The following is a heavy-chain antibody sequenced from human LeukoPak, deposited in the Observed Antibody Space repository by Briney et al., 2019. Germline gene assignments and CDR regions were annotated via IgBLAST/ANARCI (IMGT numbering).Heavy chain of an antibody. CDR2: VSPGRPS. Sequence: SETLSLTCSVSGGSISGITYYYWSCIRQSPGKVLGRIGSVSPGRPSYFNPSLKSRVTMSVDTSENHFSLKLKSVTAADTAVYYCAMETIAAGGLEVDLWGQGTLVTVSS. V-gene: IGHV4-39*02. J-gene: IGHJ5*02. D-gene: IGHD6-13*01. CDR1: GGSISGITYY. CDR3: AMETIAAGGLEVDL.